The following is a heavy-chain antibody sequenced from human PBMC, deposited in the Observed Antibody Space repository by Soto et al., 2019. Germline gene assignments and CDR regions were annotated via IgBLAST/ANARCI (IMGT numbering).Heavy chain of an antibody. V-gene: IGHV1-58*01. J-gene: IGHJ4*02. CDR3: AAVPVLRFLKWLPAYFDY. Sequence: ASVKVSCKTSGFMFISSAVQWVRQARGQRLEWIGWLVVGSGNTHYAQHFQERVTLTRDMSTGTAYMELSSLRSEDTAVYYCAAVPVLRFLKWLPAYFDYWGQGTLVTVSS. D-gene: IGHD3-3*01. CDR1: GFMFISSA. CDR2: LVVGSGNT.